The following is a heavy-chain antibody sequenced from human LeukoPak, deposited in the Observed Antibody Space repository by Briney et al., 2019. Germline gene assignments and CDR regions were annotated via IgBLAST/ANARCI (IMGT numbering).Heavy chain of an antibody. CDR2: IYYSGST. D-gene: IGHD3-16*02. Sequence: PSETLSLTCTVSGGSISSYYWSWIRQPPGKGLEWIGYIYYSGSTNYNPSLKSRVTISVDTSKNQFSLKLSSVTAADTAVYYCARKGPNPLNWFDPWGQGTLVTVSS. CDR3: ARKGPNPLNWFDP. CDR1: GGSISSYY. V-gene: IGHV4-59*01. J-gene: IGHJ5*02.